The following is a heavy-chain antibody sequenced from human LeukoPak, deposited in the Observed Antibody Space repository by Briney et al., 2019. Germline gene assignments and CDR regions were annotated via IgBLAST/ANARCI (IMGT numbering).Heavy chain of an antibody. Sequence: NTSETLSLTCTVSGGSISSSTYFWGWIRQPPVKGLEWIGTIYYSGSTYYNPSLKSRVTISVDSSKNQFSLRLSSVTAADTAVYYCARESLTWLQSRTSWFDPWGQGTLVTVSS. D-gene: IGHD5-24*01. V-gene: IGHV4-39*07. J-gene: IGHJ5*02. CDR2: IYYSGST. CDR1: GGSISSSTYF. CDR3: ARESLTWLQSRTSWFDP.